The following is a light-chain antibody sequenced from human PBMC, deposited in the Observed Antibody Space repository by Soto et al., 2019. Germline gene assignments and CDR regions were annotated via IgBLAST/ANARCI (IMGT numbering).Light chain of an antibody. Sequence: EIVLTQSLATLSLSPGERATLTCRASQRIGGYLGWYQQKPGQAPRLLIYDASNRATGIPVRFSGSGSGTDYTLTITNLEPEDFAIYYCQQRSNWPWTFGQGTKVDIK. CDR3: QQRSNWPWT. CDR1: QRIGGY. J-gene: IGKJ1*01. CDR2: DAS. V-gene: IGKV3-11*01.